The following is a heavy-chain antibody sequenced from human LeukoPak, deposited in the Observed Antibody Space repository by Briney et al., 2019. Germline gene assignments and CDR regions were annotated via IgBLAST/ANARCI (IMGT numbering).Heavy chain of an antibody. D-gene: IGHD3-22*01. CDR3: ARDWFYYDSSGYYSPAIFDY. Sequence: GGSLRLSCAASGFTFSSYSMNWVRQAPGKGLEWVSSISSSSSYIYYADSVKGRFTISRDNAKNSLYLQMNSLRAEDTAVYYCARDWFYYDSSGYYSPAIFDYWGQGTLVTVSS. CDR2: ISSSSSYI. CDR1: GFTFSSYS. V-gene: IGHV3-21*01. J-gene: IGHJ4*02.